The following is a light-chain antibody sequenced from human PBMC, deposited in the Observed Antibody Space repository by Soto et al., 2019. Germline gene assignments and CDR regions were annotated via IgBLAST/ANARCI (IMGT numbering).Light chain of an antibody. J-gene: IGKJ1*01. CDR2: GAS. CDR3: HQLNNFPRT. Sequence: DIQLTQSPSFLSASVGDRVTITCLASQGIISYLAWYQQRPGKAPKLLMYGASTLQSGVPSRFRGSAYGTTFTLTINNLQPEEFATYYCHQLNNFPRTFGQGTKVE. CDR1: QGIISY. V-gene: IGKV1-9*01.